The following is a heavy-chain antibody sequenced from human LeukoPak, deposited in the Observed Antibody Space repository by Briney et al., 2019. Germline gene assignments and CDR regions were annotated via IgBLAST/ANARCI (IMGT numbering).Heavy chain of an antibody. CDR1: GFTFSSYG. Sequence: PGRSLRLSCAASGFTFSSYGMHWVRQAPGKGLEWVAVISYDGSTKYYADSVKGRFTISRDNSKNTLYLQMNSLRAEDTAVYYCAKAGGSGSYFDYWGQGTLVTVSS. J-gene: IGHJ4*02. D-gene: IGHD2-15*01. V-gene: IGHV3-30*18. CDR3: AKAGGSGSYFDY. CDR2: ISYDGSTK.